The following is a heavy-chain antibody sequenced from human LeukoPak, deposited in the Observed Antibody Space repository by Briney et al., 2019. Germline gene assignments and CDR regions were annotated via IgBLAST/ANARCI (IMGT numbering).Heavy chain of an antibody. CDR3: ATDRGTY. CDR2: IKQHGSEI. CDR1: GFTSSTSW. D-gene: IGHD3-10*01. V-gene: IGHV3-7*01. Sequence: GGSLRLSCAASGFTSSTSWMNWVRRAPGKGLEWVALIKQHGSEIYYVDSVKGRFTISRDDAANSLYLQMHSLRAEDTAVYYCATDRGTYWGQGTLVTVSS. J-gene: IGHJ4*02.